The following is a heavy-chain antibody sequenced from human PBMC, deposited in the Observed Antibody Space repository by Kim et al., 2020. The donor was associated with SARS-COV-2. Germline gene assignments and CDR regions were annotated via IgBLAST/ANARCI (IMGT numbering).Heavy chain of an antibody. V-gene: IGHV1-69*13. Sequence: SSVKVSCKASGGTFSSYAINWVRQAPGQGLEWMGGIIPMFGTANYAQKFQGRVTITADESTSTAYMELSSLRSEDTAVYYCATVLRYFEWLYYFDSWGQGTLVIVSS. CDR3: ATVLRYFEWLYYFDS. CDR1: GGTFSSYA. D-gene: IGHD3-9*01. J-gene: IGHJ4*02. CDR2: IIPMFGTA.